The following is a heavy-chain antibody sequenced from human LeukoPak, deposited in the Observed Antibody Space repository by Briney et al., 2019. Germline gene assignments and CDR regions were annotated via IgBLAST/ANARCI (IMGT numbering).Heavy chain of an antibody. J-gene: IGHJ6*02. CDR2: INHSGST. CDR3: ARGHPTIAAITYYYYGMDV. Sequence: SETLSLTCAVYGGSFSGYYWSWIRQPPGKGLEWIGEINHSGSTNYNPSLKSRVTISVDTSKNQFSLNLSSVTAADTAVYYCARGHPTIAAITYYYYGMDVWGQGTTVTVSS. CDR1: GGSFSGYY. D-gene: IGHD2-2*02. V-gene: IGHV4-34*01.